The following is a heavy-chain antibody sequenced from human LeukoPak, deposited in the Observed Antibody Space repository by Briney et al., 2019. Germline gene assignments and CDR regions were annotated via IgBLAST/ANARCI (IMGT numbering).Heavy chain of an antibody. Sequence: GGSLRLSCATSGFTFSSYSMNWVRQAPGKGLEWVSSISSSSSYIYYADSVKGRFTISRDNAKNSLYLQRNSLRAEDTAVYYCARDLVATTAGWGQGTLVTVSS. V-gene: IGHV3-21*01. CDR1: GFTFSSYS. J-gene: IGHJ4*02. D-gene: IGHD5-12*01. CDR3: ARDLVATTAG. CDR2: ISSSSSYI.